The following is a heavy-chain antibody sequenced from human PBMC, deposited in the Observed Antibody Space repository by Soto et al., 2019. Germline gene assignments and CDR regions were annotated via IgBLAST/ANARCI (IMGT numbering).Heavy chain of an antibody. CDR1: GDTFNFYT. CDR2: FNPILSFS. D-gene: IGHD3-10*01. CDR3: ATSFGSGSRAFDY. V-gene: IGHV1-69*02. J-gene: IGHJ4*02. Sequence: APVKVSCKAFGDTFNFYTINWGRQAPGLGLEWMGRFNPILSFSNSALKFQGRVTLTADKSTSTAYMVLSSLRSEDTAIYYCATSFGSGSRAFDYWGQGALVTVSS.